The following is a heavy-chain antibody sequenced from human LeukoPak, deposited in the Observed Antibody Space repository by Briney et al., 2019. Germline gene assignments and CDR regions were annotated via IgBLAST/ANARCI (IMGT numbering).Heavy chain of an antibody. CDR1: GFTFSTYS. V-gene: IGHV3-21*01. J-gene: IGHJ6*02. CDR3: ARDYYGDYYQSGYGMDA. D-gene: IGHD4-17*01. CDR2: ISGSGSFK. Sequence: GGSLRLSCAASGFTFSTYSMNWVRQAPGKGLEWVSSISGSGSFKFYTDSVKGRFTISRDNVKRSLYLQLSSLRAEDTAVYYCARDYYGDYYQSGYGMDAWGQGTTVTVSS.